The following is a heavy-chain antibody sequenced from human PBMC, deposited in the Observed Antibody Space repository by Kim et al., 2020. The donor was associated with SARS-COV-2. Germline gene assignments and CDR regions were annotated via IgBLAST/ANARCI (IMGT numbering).Heavy chain of an antibody. V-gene: IGHV3-23*01. Sequence: GGSLRLSCAASGFTFSSYAMSWVRQAPGKGLEWVSAISGSGGSTYYADSVKGRFTISRDNSKNTLYLQMNSLRAEDTAVYYCAKDECILEWLCPLDYWGQGTLVTVSS. CDR2: ISGSGGST. CDR3: AKDECILEWLCPLDY. J-gene: IGHJ4*02. CDR1: GFTFSSYA. D-gene: IGHD3-3*01.